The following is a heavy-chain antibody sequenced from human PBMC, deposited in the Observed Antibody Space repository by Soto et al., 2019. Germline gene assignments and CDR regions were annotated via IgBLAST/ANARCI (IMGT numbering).Heavy chain of an antibody. Sequence: QLQLQESGPGLVKPSETLSLTCTVSGGSISSSSYYWGWIRQPPGKGLEWIGSIYYSGSTYYNPSLKSRVTISVDTSKNQFSLKLSSVTAADTAVYYCARLGIVVVAVNDYWGQGTLVTVSS. D-gene: IGHD2-15*01. CDR3: ARLGIVVVAVNDY. CDR2: IYYSGST. J-gene: IGHJ4*02. CDR1: GGSISSSSYY. V-gene: IGHV4-39*01.